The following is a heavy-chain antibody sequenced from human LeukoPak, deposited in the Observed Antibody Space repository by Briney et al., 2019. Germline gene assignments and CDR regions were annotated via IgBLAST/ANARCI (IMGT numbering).Heavy chain of an antibody. CDR3: ARVVSWFDP. Sequence: GGSLRLSCAASGFTFSIFWMSWVRQAPGKGLEWVAHIKEDGSMQSYVDSVKSRFTISRDNTKNSVYLQMNSLRAEDTAVYYCARVVSWFDPWGQGSLVTVSS. V-gene: IGHV3-7*04. CDR2: IKEDGSMQ. CDR1: GFTFSIFW. J-gene: IGHJ5*02.